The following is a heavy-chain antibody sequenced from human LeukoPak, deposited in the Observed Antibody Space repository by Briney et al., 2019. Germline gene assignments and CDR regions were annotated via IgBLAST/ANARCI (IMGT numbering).Heavy chain of an antibody. CDR3: ARRSPYSTGWSSYFDY. D-gene: IGHD6-19*01. CDR1: GYSISSGYY. CDR2: IYRSGTT. Sequence: SETLSLTCTVSGYSISSGYYWGWIRQPPGKGLEWIGEIYRSGTTNYKPSLKSRVTISLDKSRNHFSLKLTSVTAADSAVYYCARRSPYSTGWSSYFDYWGQGALVTVSS. J-gene: IGHJ4*02. V-gene: IGHV4-38-2*02.